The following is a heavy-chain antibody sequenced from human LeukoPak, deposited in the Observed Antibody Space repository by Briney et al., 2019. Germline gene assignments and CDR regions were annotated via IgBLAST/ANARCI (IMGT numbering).Heavy chain of an antibody. Sequence: PSETLSLTRTVSGGSISSYYWSWIRQPAGKGLEWIGRIYTSGSTNYNPSLKSRVTMSVDTSKNQFSLKLSSVTAADTAVYYCARSAVPAAIVNWFDPWGQGTLVTVSS. CDR1: GGSISSYY. D-gene: IGHD2-2*01. CDR3: ARSAVPAAIVNWFDP. J-gene: IGHJ5*02. CDR2: IYTSGST. V-gene: IGHV4-4*07.